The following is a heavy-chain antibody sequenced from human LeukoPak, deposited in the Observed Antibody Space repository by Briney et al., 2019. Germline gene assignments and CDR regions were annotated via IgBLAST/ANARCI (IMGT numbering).Heavy chain of an antibody. D-gene: IGHD2-2*01. V-gene: IGHV1-2*02. CDR2: INPNSGGT. CDR3: ARDKSSIVVVPAADNWFDP. Sequence: ASVKVSCKASGYTFTGYYMHWVRQAPGQGLEWMGWINPNSGGTNYAQKVQGRVTMTRDTSISTAYMELSRLRSDDTAVYYCARDKSSIVVVPAADNWFDPWGQGTLVTVSS. CDR1: GYTFTGYY. J-gene: IGHJ5*02.